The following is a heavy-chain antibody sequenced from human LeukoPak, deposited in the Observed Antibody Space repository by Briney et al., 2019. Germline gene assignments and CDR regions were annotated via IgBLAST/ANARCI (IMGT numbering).Heavy chain of an antibody. CDR2: ISRSGDYI. V-gene: IGHV3-21*01. Sequence: PGGSLRLSCAASGFTFSTCSMNWVRQAPEKGLEWVSSISRSGDYIYYADSVKGRFTISRDNTENSLYLQMSSLRAEDTAVYYCAREISEEGFDYWGQGTLVTVSS. CDR3: AREISEEGFDY. J-gene: IGHJ4*02. CDR1: GFTFSTCS.